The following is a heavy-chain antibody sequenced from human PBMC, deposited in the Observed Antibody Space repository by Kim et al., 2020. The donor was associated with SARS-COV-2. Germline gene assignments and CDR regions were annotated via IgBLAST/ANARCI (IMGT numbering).Heavy chain of an antibody. V-gene: IGHV1-69*06. Sequence: SVKVSCKASGGTFSSYAISWVRQAPGQGLEWMGGIIPIFGTANYAQKFQGRVTITADKSTSTAYMELSSLRSEDTAVYYCAAPPRYGSGSYYSHSQHYYYYGMDVWCQGTTVTVSS. J-gene: IGHJ6*02. CDR1: GGTFSSYA. CDR2: IIPIFGTA. D-gene: IGHD3-10*01. CDR3: AAPPRYGSGSYYSHSQHYYYYGMDV.